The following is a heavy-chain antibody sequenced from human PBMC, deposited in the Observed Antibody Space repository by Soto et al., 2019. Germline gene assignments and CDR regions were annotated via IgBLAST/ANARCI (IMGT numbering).Heavy chain of an antibody. CDR1: GFTFSSYG. D-gene: IGHD2-2*01. J-gene: IGHJ4*02. Sequence: GGSLRLSCAASGFTFSSYGMHWVRQAPGKGLEWVAVIWYDGSNKYYADSVKGRFTISRDNSKNTLYLQMNSLRAEDTAVYYCARDGGVVPAAMGDGGGDYWGQGTLVTVSS. CDR2: IWYDGSNK. CDR3: ARDGGVVPAAMGDGGGDY. V-gene: IGHV3-33*01.